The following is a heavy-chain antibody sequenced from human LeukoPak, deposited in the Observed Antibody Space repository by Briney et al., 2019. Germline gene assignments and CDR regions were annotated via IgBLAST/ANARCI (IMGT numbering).Heavy chain of an antibody. CDR1: GFTFSSYW. V-gene: IGHV3-7*01. CDR3: ATNSGKRFDY. CDR2: INQVGSQT. J-gene: IGHJ4*02. D-gene: IGHD1-1*01. Sequence: TGGSLRLSCAASGFTFSSYWMSWVRQTPGEGLEYLASINQVGSQTYYMDSVKGRFTISRDNAKNSLYLQMNSLRAEDTAVYYCATNSGKRFDYWGQGTLVTVSS.